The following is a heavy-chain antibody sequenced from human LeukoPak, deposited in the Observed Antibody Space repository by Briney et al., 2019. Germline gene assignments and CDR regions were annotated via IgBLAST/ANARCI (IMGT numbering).Heavy chain of an antibody. CDR3: ARSSRFLTGAY. D-gene: IGHD3-9*01. CDR1: GYTFTSYY. Sequence: ASVKVSCKACGYTFTSYYMHWVRQAPGQGLEWMGIINPSGGSTSYAQKFQGRVTMTRDTSTSTVYMELSSLRSEDTAVYYCARSSRFLTGAYWGQGTLVTVSS. V-gene: IGHV1-46*01. CDR2: INPSGGST. J-gene: IGHJ4*02.